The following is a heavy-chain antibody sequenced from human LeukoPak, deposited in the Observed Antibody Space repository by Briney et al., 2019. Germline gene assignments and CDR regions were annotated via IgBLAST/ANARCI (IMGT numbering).Heavy chain of an antibody. Sequence: ASVKVSCKASGYTFTGYYMHWVRQAPGQGLEWMGWINPNSGGTNYAQKFQGRVTMTRDTSISTAYMELSRLRSDDTAVYYCARVADSSGYYYRGYNWFDPWGQGTLVTVSS. CDR2: INPNSGGT. D-gene: IGHD3-22*01. CDR3: ARVADSSGYYYRGYNWFDP. J-gene: IGHJ5*02. CDR1: GYTFTGYY. V-gene: IGHV1-2*02.